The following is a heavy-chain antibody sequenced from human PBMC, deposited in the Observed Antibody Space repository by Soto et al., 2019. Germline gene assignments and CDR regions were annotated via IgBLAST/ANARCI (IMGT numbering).Heavy chain of an antibody. D-gene: IGHD3-3*01. CDR2: GHSTGGT. CDR3: AKREDSSRFGGLDI. Sequence: SETLSLTCTVSGGSITSGGYFWDWIRQPPGKGLELIGTGHSTGGTYYSPSLRSRVTISVDTSKNLFSLKMTSASATDTAVYFCAKREDSSRFGGLDIWGQGTAVTVSS. CDR1: GGSITSGGYF. V-gene: IGHV4-39*01. J-gene: IGHJ6*02.